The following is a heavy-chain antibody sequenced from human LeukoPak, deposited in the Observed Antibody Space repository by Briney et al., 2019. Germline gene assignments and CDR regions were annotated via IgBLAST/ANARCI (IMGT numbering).Heavy chain of an antibody. CDR2: MSYDGSKK. CDR3: ARGGIQVSGIDEFDY. Sequence: GGSLRLYCTPSGFTFSGYAMHWVRQAPGKGLEGVAVMSYDGSKKYHADSVKGRFTISRENAESSLYLQMNSLRAEDTAVYYCARGGIQVSGIDEFDYWGQGTLVTVSS. CDR1: GFTFSGYA. J-gene: IGHJ4*02. V-gene: IGHV3-30*04. D-gene: IGHD5-18*01.